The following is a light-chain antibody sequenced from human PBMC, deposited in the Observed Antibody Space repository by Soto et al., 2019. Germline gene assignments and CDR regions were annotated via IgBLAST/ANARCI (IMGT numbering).Light chain of an antibody. CDR3: QQYGRYRT. Sequence: DIQMTQSPSTLSASVGDRVTITCRASQSTSTWLAWYQHKPGKAPNLLIYKASSLESGVPSRFSGSGSGTEFTLTISSLLPDDVATYYCQQYGRYRTFGQGTKVEIK. CDR1: QSTSTW. V-gene: IGKV1-5*03. CDR2: KAS. J-gene: IGKJ1*01.